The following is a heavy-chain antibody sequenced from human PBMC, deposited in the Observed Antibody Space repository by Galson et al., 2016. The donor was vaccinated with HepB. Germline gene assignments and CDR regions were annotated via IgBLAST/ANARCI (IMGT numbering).Heavy chain of an antibody. CDR3: ARDTDSGSRADW. D-gene: IGHD6-25*01. J-gene: IGHJ4*02. CDR1: GFTFSSYW. CDR2: IYSAGDT. Sequence: SLRLSCEASGFTFSSYWMTWVRQAPGKGLEWVSIIYSAGDTYYADSVKGRFTVSRDDSKNILYLQMNSLRPEDTAVYYCARDTDSGSRADWWGQGTLVTVSS. V-gene: IGHV3-53*01.